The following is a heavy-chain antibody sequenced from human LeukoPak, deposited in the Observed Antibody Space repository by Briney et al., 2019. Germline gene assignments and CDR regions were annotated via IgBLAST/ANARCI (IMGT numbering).Heavy chain of an antibody. Sequence: PGGSLRLSCAASGFTFSSYSMNWVRQAPGQGLEWVSSISSSSSYIYYADAVKGRFTISRDNAKNSLYLQMNSLRAEDTAVYYCARRVGYSSSSAGGYFDYWGQGSLVTVSS. D-gene: IGHD6-6*01. V-gene: IGHV3-21*01. J-gene: IGHJ4*02. CDR2: ISSSSSYI. CDR1: GFTFSSYS. CDR3: ARRVGYSSSSAGGYFDY.